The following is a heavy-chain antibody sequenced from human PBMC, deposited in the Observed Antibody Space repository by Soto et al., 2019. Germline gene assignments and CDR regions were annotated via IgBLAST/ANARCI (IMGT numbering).Heavy chain of an antibody. CDR1: GFTFSSYG. CDR2: IWYDGSNK. V-gene: IGHV3-33*01. CDR3: ARGPYYYGSGRTRDYGMDV. D-gene: IGHD3-10*01. J-gene: IGHJ6*02. Sequence: GSLRLSCAASGFTFSSYGMHWVRQAPGKGLEWVAVIWYDGSNKYYADSVKGRFTISRDNSKNTLYLQMNSLRAEDTAVYYCARGPYYYGSGRTRDYGMDVWGQGTTVTVSS.